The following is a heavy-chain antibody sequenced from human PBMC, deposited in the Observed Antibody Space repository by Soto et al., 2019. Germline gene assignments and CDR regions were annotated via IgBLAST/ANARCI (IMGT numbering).Heavy chain of an antibody. V-gene: IGHV3-48*01. D-gene: IGHD5-18*01. CDR1: GCTFSSDS. CDR3: ARDRPGYSYGLDY. J-gene: IGHJ4*02. CDR2: ISSSSSTI. Sequence: GGSLRLSCAASGCTFSSDSMNWESQAPGKGLEWVSYISSSSSTIYYADSVKGRFTISRDNAKNSLYLQMNSLRAEDTAVYYCARDRPGYSYGLDYWGQGTLVTVSS.